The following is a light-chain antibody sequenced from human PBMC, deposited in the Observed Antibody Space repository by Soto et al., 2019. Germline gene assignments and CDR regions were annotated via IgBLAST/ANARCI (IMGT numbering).Light chain of an antibody. CDR2: DAS. Sequence: IVLTQSPATLSLWPGETAILSCRASQSVSSLLSWYQQKPGQAPSLLIYDASSRAPGVPARFRGSGSGTDFTLTISSLEPEDFALYYCQQRSSWITFGQGTRLEIE. CDR1: QSVSSL. J-gene: IGKJ5*01. CDR3: QQRSSWIT. V-gene: IGKV3-11*01.